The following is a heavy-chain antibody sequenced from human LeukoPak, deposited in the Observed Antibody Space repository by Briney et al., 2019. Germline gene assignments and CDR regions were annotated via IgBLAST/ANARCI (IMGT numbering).Heavy chain of an antibody. D-gene: IGHD6-19*01. CDR2: IRTKSEGTI. J-gene: IGHJ4*02. CDR1: GFTFSNAW. CDR3: TIDSNSGWTGY. Sequence: GGSLRLSCAASGFTFSNAWMSWVRQAPGRGPEWVGCIRTKSEGTIEYGAHVKGRFTISRDDSKDKLYLQMNSLESEDTAVYYCTIDSNSGWTGYWGQGTLVTVSS. V-gene: IGHV3-15*01.